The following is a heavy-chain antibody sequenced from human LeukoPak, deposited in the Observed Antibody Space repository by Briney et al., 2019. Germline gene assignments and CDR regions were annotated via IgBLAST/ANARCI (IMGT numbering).Heavy chain of an antibody. J-gene: IGHJ4*02. V-gene: IGHV6-1*01. CDR2: TYYRPNWYN. Sequence: SQTLSLTCALSGDSVSSNSAAWNWIRQSPSRGLEWLGRTYYRPNWYNDYAVPVKSRITINPDTSKNQFSLQLNSVTPEDTAIYYCARFIVASGSFDYWGQGTLVTVSS. CDR3: ARFIVASGSFDY. CDR1: GDSVSSNSAA. D-gene: IGHD6-13*01.